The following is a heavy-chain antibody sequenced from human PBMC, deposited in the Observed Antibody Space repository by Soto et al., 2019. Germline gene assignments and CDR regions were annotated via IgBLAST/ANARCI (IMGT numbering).Heavy chain of an antibody. CDR2: IYYSGST. CDR1: GGSISSYY. D-gene: IGHD6-19*01. Sequence: SETLSLTCTVSGGSISSYYWSWIRQPPGKELEWIGYIYYSGSTNYNPSLKSRVTLSVDTSKNQFSLKLSSVTAADTAVYYCAVSTIAVATFDYWGQGTLVTVSS. J-gene: IGHJ4*02. V-gene: IGHV4-59*01. CDR3: AVSTIAVATFDY.